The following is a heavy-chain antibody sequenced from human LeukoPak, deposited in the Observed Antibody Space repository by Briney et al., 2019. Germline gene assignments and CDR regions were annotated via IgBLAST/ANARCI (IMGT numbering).Heavy chain of an antibody. J-gene: IGHJ4*02. D-gene: IGHD3/OR15-3a*01. Sequence: PGGSLRLSCEASGFTFSTYWMSWVRQAPGKGLEWVANIKQDGSEKYYVDSVKGRFTISRDNAKNSLYLQMNSLRAEDTAVYYCARRRDFIDYWGQGTLVTVSS. CDR2: IKQDGSEK. CDR3: ARRRDFIDY. CDR1: GFTFSTYW. V-gene: IGHV3-7*03.